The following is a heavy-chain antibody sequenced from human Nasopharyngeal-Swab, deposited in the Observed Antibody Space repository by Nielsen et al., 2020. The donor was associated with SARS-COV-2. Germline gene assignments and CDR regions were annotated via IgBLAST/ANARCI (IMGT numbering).Heavy chain of an antibody. Sequence: LSLTCAASGFTFSSYGMHWVRQAPGKGLEWVAVISYDGSNKYYADSVKGRFTISRDNSKNTLYLQMNSLRAEDTAVYYCANSDFWSGYYKPHYYYYGMDVWGQGTTVTVSS. CDR2: ISYDGSNK. J-gene: IGHJ6*02. CDR1: GFTFSSYG. CDR3: ANSDFWSGYYKPHYYYYGMDV. V-gene: IGHV3-30*18. D-gene: IGHD3-3*01.